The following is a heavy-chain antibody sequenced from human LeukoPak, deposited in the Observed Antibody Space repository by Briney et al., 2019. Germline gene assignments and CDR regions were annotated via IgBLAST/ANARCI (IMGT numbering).Heavy chain of an antibody. J-gene: IGHJ4*02. CDR3: AKRVPYTSSSVYFDY. CDR2: ISDDGRST. D-gene: IGHD6-6*01. Sequence: PGGSLRLSCAASGFTFSSDGMSWVRQAPGKGLEWVSSISDDGRSTYYADSGKGRFTISKDNSKNTMYLQMNNLRAEDTAISYCAKRVPYTSSSVYFDYWGQGTLVIVSS. CDR1: GFTFSSDG. V-gene: IGHV3-23*01.